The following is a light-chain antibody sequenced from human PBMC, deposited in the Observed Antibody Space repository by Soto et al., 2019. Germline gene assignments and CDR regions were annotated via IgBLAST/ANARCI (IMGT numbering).Light chain of an antibody. Sequence: DIQMNQSPSSLSASVGDRVTITCRASQSISSYLNWYQQKPEQAPKLLIYAASSLQSGVPSRFSGSGSGTDFTLTISSLQPEDFATYYCQQSYSTPRTFGQGTKVEIK. CDR2: AAS. J-gene: IGKJ1*01. CDR1: QSISSY. CDR3: QQSYSTPRT. V-gene: IGKV1-39*01.